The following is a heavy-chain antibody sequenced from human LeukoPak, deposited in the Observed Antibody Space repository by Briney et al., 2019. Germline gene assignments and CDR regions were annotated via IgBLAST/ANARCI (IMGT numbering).Heavy chain of an antibody. CDR1: GFIFSNYA. Sequence: GGSLRLSCAASGFIFSNYAMSWVRQAPGKGLERVSTISGSDDSTYYADSVRGRFTISRDNSKNTLYLQMNSLRAEDTAVYYCAKSRSGGGSCYNYWGQGTLVTVSS. V-gene: IGHV3-23*01. CDR3: AKSRSGGGSCYNY. CDR2: ISGSDDST. J-gene: IGHJ4*02. D-gene: IGHD2-15*01.